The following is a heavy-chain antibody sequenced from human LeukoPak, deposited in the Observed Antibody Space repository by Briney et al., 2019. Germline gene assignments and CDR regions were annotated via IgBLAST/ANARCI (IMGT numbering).Heavy chain of an antibody. CDR3: ARGVGYCSSTSCYTRHALQYYYYYYGMDV. Sequence: SETLSLTCAVYGGSFSGYYWSWIRQPPGKGLEWIGEINHSGSTNYNPSLKSRVTISVDTSKNQFSLKLSSVTAADTAVYYCARGVGYCSSTSCYTRHALQYYYYYYGMDVWGQGTTVTVSS. V-gene: IGHV4-34*01. J-gene: IGHJ6*02. CDR2: INHSGST. CDR1: GGSFSGYY. D-gene: IGHD2-2*02.